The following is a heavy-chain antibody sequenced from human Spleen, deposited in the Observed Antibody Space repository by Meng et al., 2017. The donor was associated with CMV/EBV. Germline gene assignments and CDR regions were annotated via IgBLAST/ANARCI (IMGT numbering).Heavy chain of an antibody. D-gene: IGHD6-19*01. Sequence: GGSLRLSCAASGFTFSSYSMNWVRQAPGKGLEWVSSISSSSSYIYYADSVKGRFTISRDNAKNSLYLQMNSLRAEDTAVYYCAREAGYSSGWYYYYGMDVWGQGTTVTVSS. V-gene: IGHV3-21*01. J-gene: IGHJ6*02. CDR3: AREAGYSSGWYYYYGMDV. CDR2: ISSSSSYI. CDR1: GFTFSSYS.